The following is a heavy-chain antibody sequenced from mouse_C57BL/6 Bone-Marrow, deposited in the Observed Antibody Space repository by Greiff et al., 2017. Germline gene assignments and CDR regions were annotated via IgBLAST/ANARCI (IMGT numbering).Heavy chain of an antibody. V-gene: IGHV14-3*01. CDR1: GFNIKNTY. CDR2: IDPANGNT. Sequence: VQLQQSVAELVRPGASVKLSCTASGFNIKNTYMHWVKQRPEQGLEWIGRIDPANGNTKYAAKFPGKATITAAKSSNTAYRQLSSLTSEDTATYYCAKGRLYYFDYWGQGTTLTVSS. J-gene: IGHJ2*01. CDR3: AKGRLYYFDY.